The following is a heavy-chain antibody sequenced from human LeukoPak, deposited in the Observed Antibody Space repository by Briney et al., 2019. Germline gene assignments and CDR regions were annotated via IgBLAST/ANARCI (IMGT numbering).Heavy chain of an antibody. CDR3: AELGITMIGGV. CDR1: GFTFSSYS. J-gene: IGHJ6*04. D-gene: IGHD3-10*02. CDR2: ISSSGSTI. V-gene: IGHV3-48*04. Sequence: GGSLRLSCAASGFTFSSYSMNWVRQAPGKGLEWVSYISSSGSTIYYADSVKGRFTISRDNAKNSLYLQMNSLRAEDTAVYYCAELGITMIGGVWGKGTTVTISS.